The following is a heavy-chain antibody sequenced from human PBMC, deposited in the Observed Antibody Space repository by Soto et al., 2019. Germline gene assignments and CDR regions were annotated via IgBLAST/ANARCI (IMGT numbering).Heavy chain of an antibody. J-gene: IGHJ4*02. V-gene: IGHV3-23*01. Sequence: EVQLLESGGGLVQPGGSLRLSCAASGFTFSSFAMSWVRQAPGKGLEWVSAIGSRGDSTYYADSVKGRLNISRDNSKNTLYLQMNSLRAEDTAVYYCAKDLSYGYNSGRPFDSWGQGTLVTVSS. CDR2: IGSRGDST. D-gene: IGHD6-19*01. CDR3: AKDLSYGYNSGRPFDS. CDR1: GFTFSSFA.